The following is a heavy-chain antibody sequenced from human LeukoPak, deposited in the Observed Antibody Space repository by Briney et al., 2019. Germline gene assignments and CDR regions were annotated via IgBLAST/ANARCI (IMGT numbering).Heavy chain of an antibody. Sequence: GGSLRLSCAASGFTFSSYEMNWVRQAPGKGLEWVSYISSSGSTIYYADSVKGRFTISRDNAKNSLYLQMNSLRAEDTADYYCARFMITFGGVIADLFDYWGQGTLVTVSS. J-gene: IGHJ4*02. D-gene: IGHD3-16*02. CDR2: ISSSGSTI. CDR1: GFTFSSYE. V-gene: IGHV3-48*03. CDR3: ARFMITFGGVIADLFDY.